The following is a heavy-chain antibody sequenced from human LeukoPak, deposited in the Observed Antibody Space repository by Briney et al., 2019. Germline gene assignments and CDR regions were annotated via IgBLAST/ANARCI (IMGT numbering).Heavy chain of an antibody. CDR2: INPSSGST. CDR3: ARGGIAVAGKGFYFDY. D-gene: IGHD6-19*01. J-gene: IGHJ4*02. CDR1: GYTFTSQY. Sequence: ASVKVSCKASGYTFTSQYVYWVRQAPGQGLEWMGIINPSSGSTSYARKFQGRVTITADKSTSTAYMELSSLRSEDTAVYYCARGGIAVAGKGFYFDYWGQGTLVTVSS. V-gene: IGHV1-46*01.